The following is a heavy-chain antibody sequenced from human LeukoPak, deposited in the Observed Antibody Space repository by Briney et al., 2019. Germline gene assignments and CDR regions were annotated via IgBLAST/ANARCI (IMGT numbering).Heavy chain of an antibody. CDR2: ISSSSSTI. D-gene: IGHD1-26*01. J-gene: IGHJ4*02. CDR3: ASGAQHIDY. V-gene: IGHV3-48*04. Sequence: GGSLRLSCAASGFTFSSYSMNWVRQAPGKGLEWVSYISSSSSTIYYADSVKGRFTISRDNAKNSLYLQMNSLRAEDTAVYYCASGAQHIDYWGRGTLVTVSS. CDR1: GFTFSSYS.